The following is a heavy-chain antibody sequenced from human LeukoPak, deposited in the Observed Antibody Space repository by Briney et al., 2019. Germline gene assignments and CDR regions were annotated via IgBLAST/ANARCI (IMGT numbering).Heavy chain of an antibody. CDR2: IYSDGST. Sequence: GGSLRLSCAASGFAVSTNYLSWFRQAPGKGLEGVSVIYSDGSTYYTDSVKGRFTISRDNSKNTLYLQMNSLRPEDTAVYYCARDQRSESYYPWGWFDPWGQGTLVTVSS. J-gene: IGHJ5*02. CDR1: GFAVSTNY. D-gene: IGHD1-26*01. CDR3: ARDQRSESYYPWGWFDP. V-gene: IGHV3-66*02.